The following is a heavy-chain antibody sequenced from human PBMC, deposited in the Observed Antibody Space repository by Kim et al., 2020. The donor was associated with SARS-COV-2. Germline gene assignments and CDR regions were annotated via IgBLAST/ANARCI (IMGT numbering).Heavy chain of an antibody. CDR3: ARSRGVRGVQDYYYYGMDV. V-gene: IGHV4-34*01. D-gene: IGHD3-10*01. CDR2: INHSGST. J-gene: IGHJ6*01. Sequence: SETLSLTCAVYGGSFSGYYWSWIRQLPGKGLEWIGEINHSGSTNYNPSLKSRVTISVDTSKNQFSLKLSSVTAADTAVYYCARSRGVRGVQDYYYYGMDV. CDR1: GGSFSGYY.